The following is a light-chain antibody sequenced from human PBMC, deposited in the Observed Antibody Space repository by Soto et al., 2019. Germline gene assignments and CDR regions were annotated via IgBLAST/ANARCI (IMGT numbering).Light chain of an antibody. J-gene: IGKJ1*01. Sequence: EIVLRQSPGTLSLSPGGRATLSCRASQSFNSIYLAWYQQKPGQAPRLLIYGASSRATGIPDRFSGSGSGTDFTLTISRLEPEDFAVYYCHQYDSWTFGQGTKVDIK. CDR3: HQYDSWT. CDR2: GAS. V-gene: IGKV3-20*01. CDR1: QSFNSIY.